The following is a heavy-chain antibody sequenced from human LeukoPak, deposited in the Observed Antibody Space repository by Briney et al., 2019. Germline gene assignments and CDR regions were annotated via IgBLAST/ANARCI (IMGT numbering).Heavy chain of an antibody. CDR2: MNPNSGNT. V-gene: IGHV1-8*01. CDR1: GYTFTSYD. CDR3: ARGRVMVRGVILDY. J-gene: IGHJ4*02. Sequence: LWASAKVSCKASGYTFTSYDINWVRQATGQGLEWMGWMNPNSGNTGYAQKFQGRVTMTRNTSISTAYMELSSLRSEDTAVYYCARGRVMVRGVILDYWGQGTLVTVSS. D-gene: IGHD3-10*01.